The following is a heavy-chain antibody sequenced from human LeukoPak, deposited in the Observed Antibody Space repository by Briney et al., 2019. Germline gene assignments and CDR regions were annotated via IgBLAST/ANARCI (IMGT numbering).Heavy chain of an antibody. V-gene: IGHV3-23*01. D-gene: IGHD4-17*01. CDR1: GFTFSSYA. CDR2: ISGSGGST. CDR3: AKSLDYGDSSFDY. Sequence: GGSLRLSCAASGFTFSSYAMSWVRQAPGKGLEWVSAISGSGGSTYYADSVKGRFTISRDNPKNTLYLQMNSLRAEDTAVYYCAKSLDYGDSSFDYWGQGTLVTVSS. J-gene: IGHJ4*02.